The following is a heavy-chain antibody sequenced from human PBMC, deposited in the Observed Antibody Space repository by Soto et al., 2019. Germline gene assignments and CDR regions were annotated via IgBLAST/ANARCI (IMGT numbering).Heavy chain of an antibody. J-gene: IGHJ5*02. V-gene: IGHV4-39*01. CDR1: DDSIRSSSYY. CDR2: IDYRGNT. Sequence: PSETLSLTCTVSDDSIRSSSYYWGWIRQPPGKGLEWIGSIDYRGNTYYNPSLKSRVTISLDTSKNQFSLKLSSVTAADTAVYYCASFGVASMNWFDPWGQGTLVTVSS. D-gene: IGHD3-3*01. CDR3: ASFGVASMNWFDP.